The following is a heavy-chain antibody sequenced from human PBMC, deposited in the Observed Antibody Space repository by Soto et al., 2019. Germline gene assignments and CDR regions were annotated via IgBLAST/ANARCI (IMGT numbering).Heavy chain of an antibody. CDR2: IYYSGST. J-gene: IGHJ4*02. Sequence: KPSETLSLTCTVSGGSISSSSYYWGWIRQPPGKGLEWIGSIYYSGSTYYNPSLKSRVTISIDTSKNQFSLKLSSVTAADTAVYYCARPYYDFWSGYYSGFGYWGQGTLVTVSS. CDR1: GGSISSSSYY. CDR3: ARPYYDFWSGYYSGFGY. D-gene: IGHD3-3*01. V-gene: IGHV4-39*01.